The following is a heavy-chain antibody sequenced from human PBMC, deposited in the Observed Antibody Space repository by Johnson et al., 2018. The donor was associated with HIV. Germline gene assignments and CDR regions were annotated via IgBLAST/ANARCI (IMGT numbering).Heavy chain of an antibody. J-gene: IGHJ3*02. CDR1: GFRFSNAW. CDR3: TTDWEYYDGSGKLDAFDR. D-gene: IGHD3-10*01. CDR2: IKSKTGGGTT. Sequence: MMLVDSGGGLVKPGDSLRLSCTASGFRFSNAWMGWVRQAPGKGLEWLGRIKSKTGGGTTSYAAPVKGRFTISRDDSKDTVYLHMNSLKVDDTVGYYCTTDWEYYDGSGKLDAFDRGGQGTMVTVSS. V-gene: IGHV3-15*01.